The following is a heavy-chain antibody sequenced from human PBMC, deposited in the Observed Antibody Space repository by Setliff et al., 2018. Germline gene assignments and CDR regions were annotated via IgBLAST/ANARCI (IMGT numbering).Heavy chain of an antibody. CDR3: ARAPRLEWILPTFDF. Sequence: KVSCKASGSIFSNSDINWLRQAPGQGFEWMGWIRAYTGKTDYAQNFQGRITMTTETSTSTAYMELRSLRSDDTAIYYCARAPRLEWILPTFDFWGQGTLVTVSS. CDR1: GSIFSNSD. D-gene: IGHD3-3*01. CDR2: IRAYTGKT. J-gene: IGHJ4*02. V-gene: IGHV1-18*01.